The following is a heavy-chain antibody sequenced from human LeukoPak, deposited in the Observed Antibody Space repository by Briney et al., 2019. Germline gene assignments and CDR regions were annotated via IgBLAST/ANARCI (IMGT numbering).Heavy chain of an antibody. CDR2: IYYSGST. Sequence: SETLSLTCTVSGGSISSSSYYWGWIRQPPGKGLEWIGSIYYSGSTYYNPSLKSRVTISVDTSENLFSLKLSSVSAADTAVYYCASLGYYYYYMDVWGKGTTVTVSS. J-gene: IGHJ6*03. V-gene: IGHV4-39*01. CDR3: ASLGYYYYYMDV. CDR1: GGSISSSSYY.